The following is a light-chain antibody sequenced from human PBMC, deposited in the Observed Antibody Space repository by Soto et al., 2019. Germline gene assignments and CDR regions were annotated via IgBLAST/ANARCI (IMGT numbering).Light chain of an antibody. CDR1: QGVASSF. Sequence: EIVLTQSPGTLSLSPGERATLSCRASQGVASSFLAWYQQKPGQAPRLLIYNSYSRATGIPDRFTGSGSGTDFTLTISRLEPEDSAVYYCQQYNFWPRSFGQGTKVEIK. V-gene: IGKV3-20*01. CDR2: NSY. CDR3: QQYNFWPRS. J-gene: IGKJ1*01.